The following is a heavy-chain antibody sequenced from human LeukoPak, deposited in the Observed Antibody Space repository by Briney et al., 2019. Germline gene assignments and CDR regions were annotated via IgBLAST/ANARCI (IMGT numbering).Heavy chain of an antibody. V-gene: IGHV3-23*01. Sequence: GGSLRLSCAASGSTFSSYAMSWVRQAPGKGLEWVSAISGSGGGTYYADSVKGRFTISRDNSKNTLYLQMNSLRAEDTAVYYCAKNPSWDWYFDLWGRGTLVTVSS. J-gene: IGHJ2*01. CDR3: AKNPSWDWYFDL. D-gene: IGHD2-2*01. CDR1: GSTFSSYA. CDR2: ISGSGGGT.